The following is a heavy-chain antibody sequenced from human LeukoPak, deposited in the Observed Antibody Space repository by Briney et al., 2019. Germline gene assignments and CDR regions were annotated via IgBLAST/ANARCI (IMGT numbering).Heavy chain of an antibody. Sequence: SETLSLTCTVSGGSISSYYWSWIRQPPGKGLEWIGYIYYSGSTNYNPSLKSRVTISVDTSKNQFSLKLSSVTAADTAVYYCARTYEVVVGRSVGPGDMDVWGQGTTVTVSS. V-gene: IGHV4-59*08. CDR1: GGSISSYY. J-gene: IGHJ6*02. D-gene: IGHD2-15*01. CDR3: ARTYEVVVGRSVGPGDMDV. CDR2: IYYSGST.